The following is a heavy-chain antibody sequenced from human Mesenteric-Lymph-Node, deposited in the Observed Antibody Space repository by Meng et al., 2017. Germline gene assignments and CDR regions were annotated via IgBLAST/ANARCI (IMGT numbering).Heavy chain of an antibody. CDR3: ARGGTDYGDYRLNDY. Sequence: GESLKISCAASGFTFSSYAMHWVRQAPGKGLEWVAVISYDGSNKYYADSVKGRFTISRDNFKNTLYLQMSSLRAADTAVYFCARGGTDYGDYRLNDYWGQGTLVTVSS. CDR1: GFTFSSYA. J-gene: IGHJ4*02. D-gene: IGHD4-17*01. V-gene: IGHV3-30*04. CDR2: ISYDGSNK.